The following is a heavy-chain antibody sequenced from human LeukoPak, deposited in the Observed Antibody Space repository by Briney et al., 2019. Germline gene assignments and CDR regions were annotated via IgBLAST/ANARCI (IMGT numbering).Heavy chain of an antibody. CDR1: GFTFSSYA. V-gene: IGHV3-23*01. CDR3: AKDRSGYSGYGFDY. J-gene: IGHJ4*02. D-gene: IGHD5-12*01. CDR2: FDGSAGST. Sequence: GGSLRLSCAASGFTFSSYAMSWVRQAPGKGLEWVSGFDGSAGSTYYADSVKGRFTISRDNSKNTLYLQMNSLRAEDTAVYYCAKDRSGYSGYGFDYWGQGSLVTVSS.